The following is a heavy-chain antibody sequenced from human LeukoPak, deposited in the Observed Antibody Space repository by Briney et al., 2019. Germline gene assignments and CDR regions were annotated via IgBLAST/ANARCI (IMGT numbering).Heavy chain of an antibody. Sequence: GGSLRLSCAASGFTFSSYAMSWVRQAPGKGLEWVSSISGSGGTTYYADSVKGRFSISRDNSKNTVYMQMTSLRAEDTAVNYCSGGFYFDFWGQGTLVTVSS. CDR1: GFTFSSYA. CDR2: ISGSGGTT. V-gene: IGHV3-23*01. CDR3: SGGFYFDF. J-gene: IGHJ4*02.